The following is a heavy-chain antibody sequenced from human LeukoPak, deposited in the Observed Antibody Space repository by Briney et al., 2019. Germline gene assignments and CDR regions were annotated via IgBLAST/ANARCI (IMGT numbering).Heavy chain of an antibody. CDR1: GFTFSSYA. CDR2: ISYDGSSE. CDR3: AGGAYEGGNWFDA. J-gene: IGHJ5*02. D-gene: IGHD4-17*01. Sequence: PGRSLRLSCAASGFTFSSYAMHWVRQAPGKGLEWVAVISYDGSSEYYADSVKGRFTISRDNSKNTLYVQMNSLRPEDTAVYYCAGGAYEGGNWFDAWGQGTLVTVSS. V-gene: IGHV3-30-3*01.